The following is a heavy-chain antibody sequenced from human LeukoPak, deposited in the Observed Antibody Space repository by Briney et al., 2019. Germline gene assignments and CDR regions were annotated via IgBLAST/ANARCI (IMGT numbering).Heavy chain of an antibody. D-gene: IGHD3/OR15-3a*01. CDR1: GGSISSGGYY. J-gene: IGHJ4*02. CDR2: IYYSGST. Sequence: SQTLSLTCTVSGGSISSGGYYWSWIRQHPGKGLEWIGYIYYSGSTYYNPSLKSRVTISVDTSKNQFSLKLSSVTAADTAVYYCARLNLDMNQFDYWGQGTLVTVSS. CDR3: ARLNLDMNQFDY. V-gene: IGHV4-31*03.